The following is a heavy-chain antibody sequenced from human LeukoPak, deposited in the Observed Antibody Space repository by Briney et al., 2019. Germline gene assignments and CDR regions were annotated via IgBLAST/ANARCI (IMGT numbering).Heavy chain of an antibody. CDR2: ISSSSSYI. J-gene: IGHJ6*02. CDR1: GFTFSSYS. Sequence: GGSLRLSCAASGFTFSSYSMNWVRQAPGKGLEWVSSISSSSSYIYYADSVKGRFTISRDNAKNSLYLQMNSLRAEDTAVYYCARDLTYYYDSSGYYVRYGMDVWGQGTTVTVSS. CDR3: ARDLTYYYDSSGYYVRYGMDV. D-gene: IGHD3-22*01. V-gene: IGHV3-21*01.